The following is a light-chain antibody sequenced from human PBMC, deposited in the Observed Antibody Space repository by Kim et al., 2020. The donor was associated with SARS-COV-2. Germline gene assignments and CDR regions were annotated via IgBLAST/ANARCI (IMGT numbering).Light chain of an antibody. CDR1: SSNIGTYI. V-gene: IGLV1-44*01. J-gene: IGLJ2*01. Sequence: QSVLTQPPSVSGTPGQRVTISCSGRSSNIGTYIVNWYLHLPGTAPKLLIYRDNQRPSGVSDRFSGSKSGTSASLAISGLQSDDEADYYCAAWDDSLNGPICGGGTQLTVL. CDR3: AAWDDSLNGPI. CDR2: RDN.